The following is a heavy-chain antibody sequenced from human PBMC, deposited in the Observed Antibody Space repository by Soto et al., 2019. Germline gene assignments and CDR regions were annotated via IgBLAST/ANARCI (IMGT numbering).Heavy chain of an antibody. CDR3: AKGGYCSGGSSYPYYYYYMDV. CDR2: ISGSGGST. CDR1: GFTFSSYA. D-gene: IGHD2-15*01. J-gene: IGHJ6*03. V-gene: IGHV3-23*01. Sequence: LRLSCAASGFTFSSYAMSWVRQAPGMGLEWVSAISGSGGSTYYADSVKGRFTISRDNSKNTLYLQMNSQRSEDTAVYYCAKGGYCSGGSSYPYYYYYMDVWGKGTTVTVAS.